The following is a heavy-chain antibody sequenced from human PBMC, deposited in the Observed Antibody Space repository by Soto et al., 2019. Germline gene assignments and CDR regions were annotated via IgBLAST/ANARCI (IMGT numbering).Heavy chain of an antibody. Sequence: QVQLVQSGAEVKKPGASVKVSCKASGYTFTSYYMHWVRQAPGEGLEWMGIINPSGGSTSYAQKFQGRVTMTRDTSTSTVYMELSSLRSEDTAVYYSASFPSTEALEWLPHFDYWGQGTLVTVSS. CDR3: ASFPSTEALEWLPHFDY. CDR2: INPSGGST. D-gene: IGHD3-3*01. V-gene: IGHV1-46*03. CDR1: GYTFTSYY. J-gene: IGHJ4*02.